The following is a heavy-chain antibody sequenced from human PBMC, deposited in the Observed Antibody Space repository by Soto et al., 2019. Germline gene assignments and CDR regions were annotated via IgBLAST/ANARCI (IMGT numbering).Heavy chain of an antibody. CDR2: ISSSSSYI. Sequence: EVQLVESGGGLVKPGGSLRLSCAASGFTFSSYSTNWVRQAPGKGLEWVSSISSSSSYIYYADSVKGRFTISRDNAKNSLYLQMNSLRAEDTAVYYCARDQYCSSTSCYRSYYYYYMDVWGKGTTVTVSS. D-gene: IGHD2-2*02. J-gene: IGHJ6*03. V-gene: IGHV3-21*01. CDR1: GFTFSSYS. CDR3: ARDQYCSSTSCYRSYYYYYMDV.